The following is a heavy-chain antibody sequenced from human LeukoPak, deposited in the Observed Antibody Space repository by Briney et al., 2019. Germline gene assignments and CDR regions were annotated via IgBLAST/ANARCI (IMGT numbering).Heavy chain of an antibody. V-gene: IGHV7-4-1*02. CDR1: GYTFTSYA. CDR2: INTNTGNP. Sequence: ASVKVSCKASGYTFTSYAMNWVRQAPGQGLEWMGWINTNTGNPTYAQGFTGRFVFSLDTSVSTAYLQISSLKAEDTAVYYCARGVKGEARAYYDILTGRNRHYYYMDVWGKGTTVTISS. CDR3: ARGVKGEARAYYDILTGRNRHYYYMDV. J-gene: IGHJ6*03. D-gene: IGHD3-9*01.